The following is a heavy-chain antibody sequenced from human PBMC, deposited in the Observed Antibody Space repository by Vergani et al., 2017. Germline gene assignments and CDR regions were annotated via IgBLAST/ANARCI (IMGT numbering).Heavy chain of an antibody. CDR1: GFKFSQFG. Sequence: QVQLVESGGGVVQPGTSLRLSCEASGFKFSQFGMHWVRQGPGKGLEWVAFISYDGSKTQYADSEKGRVTISRDNSKNTVGLEMSRLRVDDTATYYCARDVWDCSGISXFLRAGEFYYMDVWGQGTTVTVSS. J-gene: IGHJ6*03. D-gene: IGHD3-16*01. CDR2: ISYDGSKT. V-gene: IGHV3-33*05. CDR3: ARDVWDCSGISXFLRAGEFYYMDV.